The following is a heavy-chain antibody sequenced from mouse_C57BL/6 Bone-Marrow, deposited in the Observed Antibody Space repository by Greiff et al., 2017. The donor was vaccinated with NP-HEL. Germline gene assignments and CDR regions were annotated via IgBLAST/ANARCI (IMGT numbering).Heavy chain of an antibody. Sequence: DVKLQESGPGLVKPSQSLSLSCSVTGYSFTSGYYWNWIRQFPGNKLEWMGYISYDGSNNYNPSFKNRIPFTRDTSKNQFFLKLNTMTTEDTATYYCARDLGNSGFYAMDDWGQGASVTVAS. J-gene: IGHJ4*01. CDR3: ARDLGNSGFYAMDD. CDR2: ISYDGSN. CDR1: GYSFTSGYY. D-gene: IGHD3-2*02. V-gene: IGHV3-6*01.